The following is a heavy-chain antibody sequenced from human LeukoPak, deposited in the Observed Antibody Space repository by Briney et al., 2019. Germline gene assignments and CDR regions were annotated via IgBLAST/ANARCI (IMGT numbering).Heavy chain of an antibody. CDR2: INPSDGST. CDR3: ARTHSSGWYALDLNDY. J-gene: IGHJ4*02. V-gene: IGHV1-46*01. D-gene: IGHD6-19*01. CDR1: GYTFTIYY. Sequence: GASVTVSFAASGYTFTIYYMHWVRQGPGQGLEWMGMINPSDGSTSYAQKCQGRVTMTRDTSTSTVYMELSSLRSDDTAVYYCARTHSSGWYALDLNDYWGQGTLVTVSS.